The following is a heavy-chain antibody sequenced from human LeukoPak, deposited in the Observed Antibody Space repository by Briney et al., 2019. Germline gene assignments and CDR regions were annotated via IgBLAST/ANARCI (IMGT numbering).Heavy chain of an antibody. CDR2: ISSSGTTI. D-gene: IGHD2-15*01. CDR1: GDSIST. J-gene: IGHJ4*02. V-gene: IGHV3-48*03. Sequence: PSETLSLSCIVSGDSISTSTYYWAWVRQPPGKGLEWVSYISSSGTTIYYADSVKGRFTISRDNSKNMLHLQMNSLRAEDTAVYYCGKGRLVVTATDYWGQGTLVTVSS. CDR3: GKGRLVVTATDY.